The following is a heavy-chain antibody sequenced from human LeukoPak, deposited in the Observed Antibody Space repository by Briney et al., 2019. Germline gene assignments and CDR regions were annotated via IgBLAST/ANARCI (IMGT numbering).Heavy chain of an antibody. CDR2: ISGSGGST. CDR1: GFTFSDHH. CDR3: AKEPHYYGSGGRDYYFDY. V-gene: IGHV3-23*01. J-gene: IGHJ4*02. D-gene: IGHD3-10*01. Sequence: GGSLRLSCAASGFTFSDHHMDWVRQAPGKGLEWVSAISGSGGSTYYADSVKGRFTISRDNSKNTLYLQMNSLRAEDTAVYYCAKEPHYYGSGGRDYYFDYWGQGTLVTVSS.